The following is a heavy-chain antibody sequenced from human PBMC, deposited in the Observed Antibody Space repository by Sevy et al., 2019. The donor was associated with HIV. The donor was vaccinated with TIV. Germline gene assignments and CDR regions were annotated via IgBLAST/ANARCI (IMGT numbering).Heavy chain of an antibody. D-gene: IGHD6-19*01. CDR2: ISDTGST. CDR1: GGSITRSNYY. V-gene: IGHV4-39*01. CDR3: AGRAIAVAGRDAFDI. Sequence: SETLSLTCTVSGGSITRSNYYWGWIRQPPGKGLEWVGSISDTGSTYYNPSHKSRVTIYRDTSKNQFSLKLNSVTVAETTIDYCAGRAIAVAGRDAFDIWGQGTLVTVSS. J-gene: IGHJ3*02.